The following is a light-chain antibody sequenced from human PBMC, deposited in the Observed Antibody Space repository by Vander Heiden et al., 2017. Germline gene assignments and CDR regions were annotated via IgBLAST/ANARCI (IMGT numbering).Light chain of an antibody. J-gene: IGLJ2*01. V-gene: IGLV1-40*01. Sequence: QSVPTQPPPVSGAPGPRVTISCTGNSSNIGAGYDVHWYQQLPGTAPKLLIYGNSNRPSGVPDRFSGSKSGTSASLAITGLQAEDEADYYCQSYDSSLSGSVFGGGTKLTVL. CDR2: GNS. CDR3: QSYDSSLSGSV. CDR1: SSNIGAGYD.